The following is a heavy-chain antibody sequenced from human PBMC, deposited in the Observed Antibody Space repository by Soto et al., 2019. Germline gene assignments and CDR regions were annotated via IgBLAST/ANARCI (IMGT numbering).Heavy chain of an antibody. CDR2: IYTSGST. V-gene: IGHV4-4*07. D-gene: IGHD2-15*01. Sequence: SETLSLTCSVSGGSISIYYWSWIRQPAGKGLEWIGRIYTSGSTNYNPSLKSRVTMSVDTSKNQFSLRLTSVTAADTAIYYCARQHCRGGGCYSGTPSYYYFGMDVWGQGTTVTVSS. J-gene: IGHJ6*02. CDR3: ARQHCRGGGCYSGTPSYYYFGMDV. CDR1: GGSISIYY.